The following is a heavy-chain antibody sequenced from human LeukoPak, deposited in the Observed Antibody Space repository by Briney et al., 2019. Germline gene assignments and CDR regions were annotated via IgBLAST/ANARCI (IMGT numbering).Heavy chain of an antibody. CDR3: ASIPLAAFDI. J-gene: IGHJ3*02. Sequence: GRSLRLSCAASGFTFSSYAIHWVRQAPGKGLEWVAVISYDGSNKYYADSVKGRFTIARDDPKNTLYLQMNSLRAEDTAVYYCASIPLAAFDIWGQRTMVTVSS. D-gene: IGHD2-2*02. V-gene: IGHV3-30*04. CDR1: GFTFSSYA. CDR2: ISYDGSNK.